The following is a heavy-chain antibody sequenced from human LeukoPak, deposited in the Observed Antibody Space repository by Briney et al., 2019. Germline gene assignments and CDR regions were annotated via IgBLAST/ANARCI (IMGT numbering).Heavy chain of an antibody. D-gene: IGHD4-17*01. Sequence: SVKVSCKASGYIFTDYAIQWVRQAPGQGLEWMGWINAGNGKTKYSQKFQGRVTITRDTSASTAYMELSGLRSDDTAVYYCARARWTSTVTTYYLDFWGQGTLVTVSS. J-gene: IGHJ4*02. V-gene: IGHV1-3*01. CDR1: GYIFTDYA. CDR3: ARARWTSTVTTYYLDF. CDR2: INAGNGKT.